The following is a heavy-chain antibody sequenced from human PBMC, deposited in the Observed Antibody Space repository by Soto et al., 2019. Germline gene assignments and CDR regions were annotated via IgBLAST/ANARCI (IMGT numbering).Heavy chain of an antibody. J-gene: IGHJ4*02. CDR3: ARGPSSLTRFDY. Sequence: QVQLVESGGGVVQPGRSLRLSCAASGFTFSSYAMHWVRQAPGKGLEWVAVISYDGSNKYYAYSVKGRFTISRDNSKNTLYLQMNSLRAEDTAVYYCARGPSSLTRFDYWGQGTLVTVSS. D-gene: IGHD2-2*01. CDR2: ISYDGSNK. V-gene: IGHV3-30-3*01. CDR1: GFTFSSYA.